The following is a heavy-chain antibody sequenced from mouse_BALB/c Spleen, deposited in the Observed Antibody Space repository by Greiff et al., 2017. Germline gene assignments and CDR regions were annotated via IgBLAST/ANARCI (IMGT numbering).Heavy chain of an antibody. D-gene: IGHD2-4*01. Sequence: EVQLQQSGPELVKPGASVKMSCKASGYTFTDYYMKWVKQSPGKSLEWIGDINPNNGDTFYNQKFKGKATLTVDKSSSTAYMQLNSLTSEDSAVYYCASSTMIRAWYFDVWGAGTTVTVSS. CDR2: INPNNGDT. J-gene: IGHJ1*01. CDR1: GYTFTDYY. V-gene: IGHV1-26*01. CDR3: ASSTMIRAWYFDV.